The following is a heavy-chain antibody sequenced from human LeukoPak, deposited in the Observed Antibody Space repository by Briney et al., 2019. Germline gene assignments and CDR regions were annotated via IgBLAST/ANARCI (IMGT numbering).Heavy chain of an antibody. CDR2: INTNTGNP. Sequence: GAPVKVSCKASGYTFTSYAMNWVRQAPGQGLEWMGWINTNTGNPTYAQGFTGRFVFSLDTSVSTAYLQISSLKAEDTAVYYCRVVLLTAIQRGSFDYWGQGTLVTVSS. V-gene: IGHV7-4-1*02. CDR3: RVVLLTAIQRGSFDY. D-gene: IGHD2-21*02. J-gene: IGHJ4*02. CDR1: GYTFTSYA.